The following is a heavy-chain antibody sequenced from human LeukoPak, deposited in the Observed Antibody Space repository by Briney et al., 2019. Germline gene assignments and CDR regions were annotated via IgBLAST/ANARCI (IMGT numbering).Heavy chain of an antibody. CDR1: GFTFSSYG. CDR3: ARDSTGYWYFDL. V-gene: IGHV3-NL1*01. Sequence: GGSLRLSCAASGFTFSSYGMHWVRQAPGKGLEWVSVFYSGGDTHYADSVKGRFTISRDNSKNTLYLLMNSLRAEDTAVYYCARDSTGYWYFDLWGRGTLVSVSS. J-gene: IGHJ2*01. D-gene: IGHD3-3*02. CDR2: FYSGGDT.